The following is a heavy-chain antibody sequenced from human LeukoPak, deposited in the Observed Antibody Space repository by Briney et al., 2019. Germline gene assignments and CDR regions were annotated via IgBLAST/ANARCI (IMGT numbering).Heavy chain of an antibody. CDR1: GFTFSNNW. J-gene: IGHJ3*02. CDR3: ARGDYVWGSYRLYAFDI. Sequence: GGSLRLSCAASGFTFSNNWMSWVRQAPGKGLECVANIKKDGSEKYYINSVKGRFTISRDNAKNSLYLQMNSLRAEDTAVYYCARGDYVWGSYRLYAFDIWGQGTMVTVSS. CDR2: IKKDGSEK. V-gene: IGHV3-7*04. D-gene: IGHD3-16*02.